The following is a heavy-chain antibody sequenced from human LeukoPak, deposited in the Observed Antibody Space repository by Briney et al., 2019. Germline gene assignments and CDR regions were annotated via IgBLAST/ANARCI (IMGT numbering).Heavy chain of an antibody. CDR1: GFSFSSHG. Sequence: SGGSLRLSCAASGFSFSSHGMHWVRQAPGKGLEWVAGISYDGSNKYYADSVKGRFTISRDNSRNTLSLQMNGLRGEDTAVYYCVKGPWYQLLPEDFWGQGTLVTVSS. D-gene: IGHD2-2*01. CDR2: ISYDGSNK. V-gene: IGHV3-30*18. J-gene: IGHJ4*02. CDR3: VKGPWYQLLPEDF.